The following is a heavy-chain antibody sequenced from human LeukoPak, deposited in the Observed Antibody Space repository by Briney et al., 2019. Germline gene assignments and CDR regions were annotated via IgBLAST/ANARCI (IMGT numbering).Heavy chain of an antibody. D-gene: IGHD2-2*01. J-gene: IGHJ4*02. V-gene: IGHV4-59*01. CDR3: ARVAHCSSTTCYQGIFDY. CDR1: GGSISNYY. Sequence: PSETLSLTCTVSGGSISNYYWSWIRQPPGKGLEWVGYIYYSGSTNYNPSLKSRVTISVDTSKNQFSLKLSSVTAADTAVYYCARVAHCSSTTCYQGIFDYWGQGTLVTVSS. CDR2: IYYSGST.